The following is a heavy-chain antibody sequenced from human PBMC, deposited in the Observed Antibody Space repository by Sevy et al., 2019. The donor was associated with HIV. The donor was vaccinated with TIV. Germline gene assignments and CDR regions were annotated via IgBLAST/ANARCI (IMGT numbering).Heavy chain of an antibody. V-gene: IGHV3-11*01. J-gene: IGHJ4*02. Sequence: GGSLRLSCAASGFTFSDYYMSWIRQAPGKGLEWVSYISSSGSTIYYADSVKGRFTISRDNAKNSLYLQMNSLRAEDTAVYYCARAPQYYDILTAYYPPDYWGQGTLVTVSS. CDR2: ISSSGSTI. D-gene: IGHD3-9*01. CDR3: ARAPQYYDILTAYYPPDY. CDR1: GFTFSDYY.